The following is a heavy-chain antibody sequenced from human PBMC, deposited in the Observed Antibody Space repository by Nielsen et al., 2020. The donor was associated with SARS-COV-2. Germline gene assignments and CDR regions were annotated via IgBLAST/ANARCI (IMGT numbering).Heavy chain of an antibody. CDR1: GFTFDDYA. D-gene: IGHD6-13*01. CDR3: ATIAAAGNWYFDL. J-gene: IGHJ2*01. V-gene: IGHV3-9*01. CDR2: ISWNSGSI. Sequence: SLKISCAASGFTFDDYAMHWVRQAPGKGLEWVSGISWNSGSIGYADSVKDRFTISRDNAKNSLYLKMNSLRAEDTALYYCATIAAAGNWYFDLWGRGTLVTVSS.